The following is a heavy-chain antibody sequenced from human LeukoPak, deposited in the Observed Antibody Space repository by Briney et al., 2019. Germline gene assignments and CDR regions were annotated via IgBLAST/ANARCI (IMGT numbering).Heavy chain of an antibody. V-gene: IGHV1-69*13. CDR1: GGTFSSYA. J-gene: IGHJ6*02. Sequence: SVKVSCKASGGTFSSYAISWVRQAPGQGLEWMGGIIPIFGTANYAQKFQGRVTITADESTSTAYMELSSLRSEDTAVYYCARTEITVVDYYYYGMDVWGQGTTVTVSS. CDR2: IIPIFGTA. D-gene: IGHD4-23*01. CDR3: ARTEITVVDYYYYGMDV.